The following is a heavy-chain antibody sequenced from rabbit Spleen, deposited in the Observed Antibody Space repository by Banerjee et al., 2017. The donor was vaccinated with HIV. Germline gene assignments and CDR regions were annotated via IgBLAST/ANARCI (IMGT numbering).Heavy chain of an antibody. J-gene: IGHJ4*01. Sequence: QEQLEESGGDLVKPEGSLTLTCTASGFSFSSSYWVCWVRQAPGKGLELIACIATSSGSTYYASWANRRFTISRTSSTTVTLQMTSLTAADTATYFCARGSATMTMVITGYYLNLWGPGTLVTVS. CDR3: ARGSATMTMVITGYYLNL. CDR1: GFSFSSSYW. D-gene: IGHD2-1*01. CDR2: IATSSGST. V-gene: IGHV1S45*01.